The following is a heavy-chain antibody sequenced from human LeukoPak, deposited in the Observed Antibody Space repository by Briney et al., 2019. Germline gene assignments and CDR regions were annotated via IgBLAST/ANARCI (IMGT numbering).Heavy chain of an antibody. D-gene: IGHD3-16*01. CDR2: IYYSGST. V-gene: IGHV4-39*07. CDR3: AGGEGYYFDY. J-gene: IGHJ4*02. Sequence: PSETLSLTCTVSGGSISSSSYYWGWIRQPPGKGLEWIGTIYYSGSTYYNPSLRSRVTISVDTSKNQFSLKLSSVTAADTAMYYCAGGEGYYFDYWGQGTLVTVSS. CDR1: GGSISSSSYY.